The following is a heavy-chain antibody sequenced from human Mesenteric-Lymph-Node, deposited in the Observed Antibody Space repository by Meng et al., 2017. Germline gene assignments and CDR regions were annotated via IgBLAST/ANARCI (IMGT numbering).Heavy chain of an antibody. J-gene: IGHJ5*02. CDR1: GYTFTGYY. V-gene: IGHV1-2*02. D-gene: IGHD3-22*01. CDR3: ARVDSSGYYVMT. CDR2: INPNSGGT. Sequence: ASVKVSCKASGYTFTGYYMHWVRQAPGQGLEWMGWINPNSGGTNYAQKFQGRVTMTRDTSISTAYMELSRLRSDDTAVYYCARVDSSGYYVMTWGQGTLVTVSS.